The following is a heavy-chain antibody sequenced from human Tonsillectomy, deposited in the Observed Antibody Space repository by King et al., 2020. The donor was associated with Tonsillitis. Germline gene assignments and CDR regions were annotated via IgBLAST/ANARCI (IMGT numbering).Heavy chain of an antibody. D-gene: IGHD6-19*01. V-gene: IGHV5-10-1*03. CDR3: ARRSMAVSGDAFDV. J-gene: IGHJ3*01. CDR2: IDPSDSYS. Sequence: QLVQSGAEVKKPGESLRISCKGSGYSFTTYWISWVRHLPGKGLEWMGKIDPSDSYSSYSPSFQGHVTISGDKSISTAYLQWSSLKASDTAMYYCARRSMAVSGDAFDVWGQGTMVTVSS. CDR1: GYSFTTYW.